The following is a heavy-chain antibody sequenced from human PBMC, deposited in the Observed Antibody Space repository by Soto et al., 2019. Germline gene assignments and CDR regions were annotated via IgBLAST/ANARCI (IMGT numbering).Heavy chain of an antibody. CDR2: INHSGST. J-gene: IGHJ4*02. CDR3: ARQRGGYFDY. D-gene: IGHD6-25*01. Sequence: QVQLQQWGAGLLKPSETLSLTCAVYGGSFSGYYWSWIRQPPGKGLEWIGEINHSGSTNYNPSLKIRVTISVDTHKNQFSLKLSAVTAADTAVYYCARQRGGYFDYWGQGTLVTVSS. CDR1: GGSFSGYY. V-gene: IGHV4-34*01.